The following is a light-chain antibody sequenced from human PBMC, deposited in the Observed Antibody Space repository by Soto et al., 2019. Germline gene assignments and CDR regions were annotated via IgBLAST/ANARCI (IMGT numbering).Light chain of an antibody. J-gene: IGLJ1*01. CDR3: CSYTTSNTRQIV. CDR1: SSDVGGYNY. V-gene: IGLV2-14*01. Sequence: QSALTQPASVSGSPGQSITISCTGTSSDVGGYNYVSGYQQHPGKAPKFMIYDVSNRPSGVSNRFSGSKSGNTASLTISGLQAEDEADYYCCSYTTSNTRQIVFGTGTKVTVL. CDR2: DVS.